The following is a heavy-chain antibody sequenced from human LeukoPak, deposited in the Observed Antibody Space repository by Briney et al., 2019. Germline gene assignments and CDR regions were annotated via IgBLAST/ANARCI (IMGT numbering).Heavy chain of an antibody. J-gene: IGHJ1*01. CDR2: IYYSGRT. D-gene: IGHD3-22*01. CDR1: GGSISSSSYY. CDR3: ARTEDTSGYQDFQY. Sequence: SETLSLTCTVSGGSISSSSYYWGWIRQPPGKGLEWIGFIYYSGRTNYNPSLKSRVTISVDTSKNQFSLRLSSVTAADTAVYYCARTEDTSGYQDFQYWGQGTLVTVSS. V-gene: IGHV4-61*05.